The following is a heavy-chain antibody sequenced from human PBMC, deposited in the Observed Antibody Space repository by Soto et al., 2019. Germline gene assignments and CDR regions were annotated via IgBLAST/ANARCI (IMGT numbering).Heavy chain of an antibody. CDR3: SRMVRGHYYGMDV. D-gene: IGHD3-10*01. J-gene: IGHJ6*02. CDR1: GFTFSSYG. V-gene: IGHV3-30*03. CDR2: ISYDGSNK. Sequence: GGSLRLSCAASGFTFSSYGMHWVRQAPGKGLEWVAVISYDGSNKYYADSVKGRFTISRDNSKNTLYLQMNSLRAEDTAVYYCSRMVRGHYYGMDVWGQGTTVTVSS.